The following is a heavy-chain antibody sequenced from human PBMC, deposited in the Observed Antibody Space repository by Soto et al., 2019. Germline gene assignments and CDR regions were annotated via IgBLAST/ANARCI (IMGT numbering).Heavy chain of an antibody. CDR3: ARDLVRGIFCAMDV. V-gene: IGHV4-59*11. J-gene: IGHJ6*02. CDR2: IYYSGST. D-gene: IGHD3-10*01. Sequence: SETLSLTCTVSGGSISRHFWSWVRQPPGKGLEWIGYIYYSGSTTYNPSLKSRVTISIDTSRTQFSLNLTSVTAADTAVYYCARDLVRGIFCAMDVWGQGTTVTVSS. CDR1: GGSISRHF.